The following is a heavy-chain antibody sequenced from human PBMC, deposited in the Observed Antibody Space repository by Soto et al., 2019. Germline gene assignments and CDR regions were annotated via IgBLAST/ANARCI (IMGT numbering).Heavy chain of an antibody. CDR2: INAGNGNT. J-gene: IGHJ4*02. CDR3: ARGITLPTPLDY. Sequence: QVQLVQFGAEEKKPGASVKVSCKASGYTFTTYAMHWVRQAPGQRLEWMGWINAGNGNTKYSQKFQGRVTITRDTSASTAYMELSSLRSEDTAVYYCARGITLPTPLDYWGQGTLVTVSS. CDR1: GYTFTTYA. D-gene: IGHD1-20*01. V-gene: IGHV1-3*05.